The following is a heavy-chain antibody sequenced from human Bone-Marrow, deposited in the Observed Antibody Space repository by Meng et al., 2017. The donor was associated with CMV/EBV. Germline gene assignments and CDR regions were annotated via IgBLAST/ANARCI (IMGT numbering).Heavy chain of an antibody. V-gene: IGHV4-30-4*08. CDR1: GGSISSGDYY. Sequence: SETLSLTCTVSGGSISSGDYYWSWIRRPPGKGLEWIGYIYYSGSTYYNPSLKSRVTISVDTSKNQFSLKLSSVTAADTAVYYCARVRGLPLFDPWGQGTLVTVSS. D-gene: IGHD5-18*01. J-gene: IGHJ5*02. CDR2: IYYSGST. CDR3: ARVRGLPLFDP.